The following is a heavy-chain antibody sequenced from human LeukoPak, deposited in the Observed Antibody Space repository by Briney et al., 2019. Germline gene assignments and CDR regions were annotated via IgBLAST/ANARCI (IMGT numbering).Heavy chain of an antibody. Sequence: SETLSLTCAVYGGSFSGYYWSWIRQPPGKGLEWIGEINHSGSTNYNPSLKSRVTISVDTSKNQFSLKLSSVTAADTAVYYCASVRSFWTRYYYYMDVWGKGTTVTVSS. J-gene: IGHJ6*03. CDR1: GGSFSGYY. CDR3: ASVRSFWTRYYYYMDV. CDR2: INHSGST. V-gene: IGHV4-34*01. D-gene: IGHD3/OR15-3a*01.